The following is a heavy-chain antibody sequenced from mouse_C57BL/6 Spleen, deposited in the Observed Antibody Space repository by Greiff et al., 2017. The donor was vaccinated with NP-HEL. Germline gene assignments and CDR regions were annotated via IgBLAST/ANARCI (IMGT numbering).Heavy chain of an antibody. V-gene: IGHV1-72*01. CDR2: IDPNRGGT. J-gene: IGHJ3*01. CDR3: ARFYYDCGWFAY. D-gene: IGHD2-4*01. Sequence: VQLQQPGAELVKPGASVKLSCKASGYTFTSYWMHWVKQRPGRGLEWLGRIDPNRGGTKYNEKFKRKATLTVAHHSSPAYMQISCLPYEDSAVYYCARFYYDCGWFAYWGQVTLGTVAA. CDR1: GYTFTSYW.